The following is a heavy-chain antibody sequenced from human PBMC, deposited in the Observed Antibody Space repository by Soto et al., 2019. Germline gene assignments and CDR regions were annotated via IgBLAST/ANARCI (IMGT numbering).Heavy chain of an antibody. CDR3: AKVSGGLGYFDL. Sequence: TGGSLRLSCVASGFIFGDYAMTWIRQAPGKGLEWVATISATGGNIEYRESLKGRFTISRDNSKNMVYLQINGLTADDTAVYYCAKVSGGLGYFDLWGRGTLVTVSS. CDR2: ISATGGNI. CDR1: GFIFGDYA. D-gene: IGHD3-16*01. J-gene: IGHJ2*01. V-gene: IGHV3-23*01.